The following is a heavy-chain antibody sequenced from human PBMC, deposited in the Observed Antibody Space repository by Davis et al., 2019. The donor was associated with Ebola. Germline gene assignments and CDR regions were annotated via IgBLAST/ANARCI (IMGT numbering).Heavy chain of an antibody. CDR2: IFPGDSDT. J-gene: IGHJ4*02. CDR3: ATKRISVLGGVIVPSSFDF. CDR1: GFTLTNYW. V-gene: IGHV5-51*01. Sequence: GESLKIPCHGVGFTLTNYWIGWVRQMSGKGLEWMGIIFPGDSDTKYSPSFQGQVTMSDDKSTHTAFLQCTYLRAPDTAMYYCATKRISVLGGVIVPSSFDFWGQGTLVTVSS. D-gene: IGHD3-16*01.